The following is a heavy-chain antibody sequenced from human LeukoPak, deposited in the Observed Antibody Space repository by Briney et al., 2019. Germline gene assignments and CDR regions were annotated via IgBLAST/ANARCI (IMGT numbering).Heavy chain of an antibody. J-gene: IGHJ4*02. CDR3: ARDWSDFDY. Sequence: SETLSLTCAVYGGSFSGYYWSWIRQPPGKGLEWIGEINHSGSTNYNPSLKSRVTISVDTSKNQFSLKLSSVTAADTAVYYCARDWSDFDYWGQGSLVTVSS. CDR1: GGSFSGYY. CDR2: INHSGST. V-gene: IGHV4-34*01.